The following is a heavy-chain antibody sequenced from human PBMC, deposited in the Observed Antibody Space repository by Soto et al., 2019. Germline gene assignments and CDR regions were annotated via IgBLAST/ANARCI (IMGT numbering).Heavy chain of an antibody. CDR1: GSSLINYD. CDR3: AKVASYGSSSSSDS. D-gene: IGHD6-6*01. J-gene: IGHJ4*02. Sequence: QVQLVESGGGVVQPGRSLRLSCAASGSSLINYDMHWVRQAPGKGLEWVAVMSYDGSRQFYADSVRGRFSVSRDISKSALYLHMSSLRIEATARYYCAKVASYGSSSSSDSWGQGPHVTVSS. V-gene: IGHV3-30*18. CDR2: MSYDGSRQ.